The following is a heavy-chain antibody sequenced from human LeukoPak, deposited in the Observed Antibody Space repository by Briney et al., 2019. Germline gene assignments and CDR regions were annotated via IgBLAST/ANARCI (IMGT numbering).Heavy chain of an antibody. CDR2: VYSSGSA. D-gene: IGHD1-14*01. CDR3: SRGPEDPLNWYFDL. CDR1: GGSISSGWFY. V-gene: IGHV4-61*09. Sequence: SETLSLTCSVSGGSISSGWFYWNWIRQPAGTGLEWLGHVYSSGSAKYNPSLKSRVTISLDTSKNQFSLKLNSVTADDTAVYYCSRGPEDPLNWYFDLWGRGTLVTVPS. J-gene: IGHJ2*01.